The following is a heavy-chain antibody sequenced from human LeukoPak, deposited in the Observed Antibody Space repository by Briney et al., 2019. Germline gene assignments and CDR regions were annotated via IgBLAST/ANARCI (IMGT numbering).Heavy chain of an antibody. CDR1: GYSISSGYY. D-gene: IGHD2-15*01. J-gene: IGHJ4*02. V-gene: IGHV4-38-2*02. Sequence: SETLSLTCTVSGYSISSGYYWGWIRQPPGKGLEWIGSIYHSGSTYYNPSLKSRVTISVDTSKNQFSLKLSSVTAADTAVYYCAGCSSGGSCYYAYWGQGTLVTVSS. CDR3: AGCSSGGSCYYAY. CDR2: IYHSGST.